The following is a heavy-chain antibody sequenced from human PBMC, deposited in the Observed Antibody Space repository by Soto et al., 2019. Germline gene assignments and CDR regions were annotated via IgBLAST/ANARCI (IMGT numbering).Heavy chain of an antibody. V-gene: IGHV3-30*18. CDR1: GFTFSNYG. CDR2: ISYDGSNK. J-gene: IGHJ4*02. Sequence: PGGSLRLSCADSGFTFSNYGMHWVRQATGKGLEWVAAISYDGSNKYYADSVEGRFTISRDNSKSTVYLQMNSLRAEDTAIYYCAKDTYYYDSSGYYVFDYWGQGALVTVSS. D-gene: IGHD3-22*01. CDR3: AKDTYYYDSSGYYVFDY.